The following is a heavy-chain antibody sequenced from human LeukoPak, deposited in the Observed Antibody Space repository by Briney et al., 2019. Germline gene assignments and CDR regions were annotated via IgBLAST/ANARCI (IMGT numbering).Heavy chain of an antibody. CDR2: IYTSGST. J-gene: IGHJ5*02. Sequence: SETLSLTCTVSGGSISSCYWSWIRQPAGKGLEWIGRIYTSGSTDYNPSLKSRVTMSVDTSKNQFSLKLSSVTAADTAVYYCARVQGSSGWYPGWFDPWGQGTLVTVSS. D-gene: IGHD6-19*01. CDR3: ARVQGSSGWYPGWFDP. CDR1: GGSISSCY. V-gene: IGHV4-4*07.